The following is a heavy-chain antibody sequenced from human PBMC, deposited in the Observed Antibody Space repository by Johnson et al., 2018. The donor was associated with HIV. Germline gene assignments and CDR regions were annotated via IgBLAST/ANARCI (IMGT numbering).Heavy chain of an antibody. D-gene: IGHD1/OR15-1a*01. J-gene: IGHJ3*02. CDR3: ARGLMGTNRGDLSDAFDI. V-gene: IGHV3-7*02. CDR2: IKEDRGEK. Sequence: VQLVESGGGLIQPGGSLRLSCAAPKFTFSKSYITWVRQAPGKGLEWMANIKEDRGEKYYVGSVKGRFTISRDNSKDTLYLQMNNLRLGDTAVYYCARGLMGTNRGDLSDAFDIWGQGTMVTVSS. CDR1: KFTFSKSY.